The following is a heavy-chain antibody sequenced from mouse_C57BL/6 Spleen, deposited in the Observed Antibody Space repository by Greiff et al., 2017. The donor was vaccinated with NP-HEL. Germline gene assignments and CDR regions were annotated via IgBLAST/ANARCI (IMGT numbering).Heavy chain of an antibody. D-gene: IGHD2-4*01. V-gene: IGHV1-53*01. J-gene: IGHJ3*01. CDR2: INPSNGGT. Sequence: VQLQQPGTELVEPGASVKLSCKASGYTFTSYWMHWVKQRPGQGLEWIGNINPSNGGTNYNEKFKSKATLTVDKSSSTAYMQLSSLTSEDSAVYYCARGAYYDYGGFAYWGQGTLVTVSA. CDR1: GYTFTSYW. CDR3: ARGAYYDYGGFAY.